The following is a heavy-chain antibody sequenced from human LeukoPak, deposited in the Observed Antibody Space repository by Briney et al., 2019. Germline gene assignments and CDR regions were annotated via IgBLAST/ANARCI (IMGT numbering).Heavy chain of an antibody. D-gene: IGHD4-11*01. V-gene: IGHV1-18*01. CDR2: ISDYNGNT. Sequence: PGASVKASCKASGYTFTSYGISWVRQAPGQGLEWMGWISDYNGNTNYAQKLQGRVTMTTDTSTSTAYMELRSLRSDDTAVYYCARDLYRDSLPVSWFDPWGQGTLVTVSS. CDR1: GYTFTSYG. CDR3: ARDLYRDSLPVSWFDP. J-gene: IGHJ5*02.